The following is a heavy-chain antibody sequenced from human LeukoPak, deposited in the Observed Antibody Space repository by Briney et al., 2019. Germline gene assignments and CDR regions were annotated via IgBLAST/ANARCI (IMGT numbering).Heavy chain of an antibody. D-gene: IGHD5-18*01. V-gene: IGHV4-59*01. Sequence: SETLSLTCTVSGGSISDYYWNWIRQPPGKGLEWIGYIYYSGSTNYNPSLKSRVTISVDASKNQFSLKLSSVTAADTAVYYCASVDTAMALDYWGQGTLVTVSS. CDR3: ASVDTAMALDY. CDR2: IYYSGST. CDR1: GGSISDYY. J-gene: IGHJ4*02.